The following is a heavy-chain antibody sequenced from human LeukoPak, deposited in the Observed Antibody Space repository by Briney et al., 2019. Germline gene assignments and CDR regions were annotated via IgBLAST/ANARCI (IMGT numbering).Heavy chain of an antibody. CDR3: ARAGRFDY. CDR2: INHSGST. V-gene: IGHV4-34*01. D-gene: IGHD1-26*01. Sequence: PSETLSLTCAVYGGSFSGYHWSWIRQPPGKGLEWIGEINHSGSTNYNPSLKSRVTISVDTSKNQFSLKLSSVTAADTAVYYCARAGRFDYWGQGTLVTVSS. CDR1: GGSFSGYH. J-gene: IGHJ4*02.